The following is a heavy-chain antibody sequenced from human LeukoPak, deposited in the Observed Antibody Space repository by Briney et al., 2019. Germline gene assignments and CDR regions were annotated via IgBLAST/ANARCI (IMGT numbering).Heavy chain of an antibody. CDR2: ISAYNGNT. D-gene: IGHD6-13*01. Sequence: ASVKVSCKXSGYTFTSYGISWVRQSPGQGLEWMGWISAYNGNTNYAQKLQGRVTMTTVTSTSTAYMELRSLRSDDTAVYYCATGTMGMKDYYYMDVWGKGTTVTVSS. V-gene: IGHV1-18*01. J-gene: IGHJ6*03. CDR1: GYTFTSYG. CDR3: ATGTMGMKDYYYMDV.